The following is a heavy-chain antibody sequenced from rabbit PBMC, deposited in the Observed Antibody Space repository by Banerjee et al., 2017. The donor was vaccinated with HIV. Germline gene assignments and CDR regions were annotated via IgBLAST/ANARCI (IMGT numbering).Heavy chain of an antibody. CDR1: GFSFSSSYY. D-gene: IGHD3-1*01. Sequence: QEQLVESGGGLVQPEGSLTLTCTASGFSFSSSYYMCWVRQAPGKGLEWIACIYGGSSGSTYYASWAKGRFTISKTSSTTVTLQMTSLTAADTATYFCARIDVTWYNGMDLWGPGTLVTVS. CDR2: IYGGSSGST. CDR3: ARIDVTWYNGMDL. J-gene: IGHJ6*01. V-gene: IGHV1S45*01.